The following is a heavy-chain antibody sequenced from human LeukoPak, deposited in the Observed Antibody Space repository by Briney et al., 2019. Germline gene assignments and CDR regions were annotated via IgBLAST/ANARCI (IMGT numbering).Heavy chain of an antibody. Sequence: GGPLTLPRAPSGIPLYIFAISPQRRGPGRAQEWVSVISGSGDSTYYADSVKGRFTISRDNSKSTLYLQMNSLRVEDTAVYYCAREVTNGFDYWGQGTLVTVSS. CDR3: AREVTNGFDY. V-gene: IGHV3-23*01. CDR1: GIPLYIFA. CDR2: ISGSGDST. D-gene: IGHD2-21*02. J-gene: IGHJ4*02.